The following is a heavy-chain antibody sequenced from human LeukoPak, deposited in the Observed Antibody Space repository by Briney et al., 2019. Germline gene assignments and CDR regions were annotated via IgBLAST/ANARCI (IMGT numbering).Heavy chain of an antibody. CDR2: IYCSGST. J-gene: IGHJ4*02. V-gene: IGHV4-59*01. CDR1: GGSISSYY. CDR3: ARVAGTGSFDY. Sequence: SETLSLTCTVSGGSISSYYWSWIRQPPGKGLEWIGYIYCSGSTNYNPSLKSRVTISVDTSKNQFSLKLSSVTAADTAVYYCARVAGTGSFDYWGQGTLVTVSS. D-gene: IGHD3/OR15-3a*01.